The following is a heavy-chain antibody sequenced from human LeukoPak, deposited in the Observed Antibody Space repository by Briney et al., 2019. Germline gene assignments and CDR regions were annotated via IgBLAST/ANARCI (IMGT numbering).Heavy chain of an antibody. CDR3: AIGGLLWFGELSDPSFDY. CDR1: GYTFTSYD. CDR2: INPNSGGT. V-gene: IGHV1-2*06. D-gene: IGHD3-10*01. J-gene: IGHJ4*02. Sequence: ASVKVSCKASGYTFTSYDINWVRQATGQGLEWMGRINPNSGGTNYAQKFQGRVTMTRDTSISTAYMELSRLRSDDTAVYYCAIGGLLWFGELSDPSFDYWGQGTLVTVSS.